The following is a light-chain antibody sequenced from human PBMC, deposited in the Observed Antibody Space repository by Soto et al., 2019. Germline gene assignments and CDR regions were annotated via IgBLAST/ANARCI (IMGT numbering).Light chain of an antibody. CDR3: QQCYRSPYT. J-gene: IGKJ2*01. Sequence: DIQMTQSPSSLSASVGDRVTISCRTSQSVSNSLNWYRHKPGGAPQLLIYAASSLHSEVPSRFSGTGSGTDLTLTISRLQPEDFATYSCQQCYRSPYTFGQPTKL. CDR2: AAS. CDR1: QSVSNS. V-gene: IGKV1-39*01.